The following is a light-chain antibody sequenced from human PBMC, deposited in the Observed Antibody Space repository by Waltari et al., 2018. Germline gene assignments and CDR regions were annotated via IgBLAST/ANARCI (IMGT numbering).Light chain of an antibody. V-gene: IGLV2-23*01. Sequence: QSALTQPASVSGSPGQSITISRTGTNNDVGSYALVSWYQQHPGKAPNLVIYGGTKRPSGVSHRFSGSKSGNTASLTISGLQAEDEADYYCSSYAGGGTGVFGGGTKLTVL. J-gene: IGLJ3*02. CDR1: NNDVGSYAL. CDR2: GGT. CDR3: SSYAGGGTGV.